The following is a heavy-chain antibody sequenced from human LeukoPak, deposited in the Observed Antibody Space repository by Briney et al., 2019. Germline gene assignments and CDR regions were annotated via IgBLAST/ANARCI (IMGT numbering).Heavy chain of an antibody. V-gene: IGHV3-48*04. D-gene: IGHD5-18*01. J-gene: IGHJ4*02. CDR3: ARVGLGGYSYGWSSDY. Sequence: PGGSLRLSCAASGFTFSSYSMYWVRQAPGKGLEWVSYISSSSSTIYYADSVKGRFTISRDNAKNSLYLQMNSLRAEDTAVYYCARVGLGGYSYGWSSDYWGQGTLVTVSS. CDR1: GFTFSSYS. CDR2: ISSSSSTI.